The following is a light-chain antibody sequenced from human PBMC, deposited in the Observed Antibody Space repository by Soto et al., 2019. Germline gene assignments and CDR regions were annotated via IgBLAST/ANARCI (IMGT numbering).Light chain of an antibody. CDR1: SSDIGAYKY. Sequence: QSALTQPPSASGSPGQSVTISCSGTSSDIGAYKYVSWYQHHSGKVPRLIIYEVNKRPSGVPDRFSGSKSGNTASLIVSGLQAEDEADYYCSSYTSTNTLYVFGTGTKLTVL. CDR2: EVN. J-gene: IGLJ1*01. V-gene: IGLV2-8*01. CDR3: SSYTSTNTLYV.